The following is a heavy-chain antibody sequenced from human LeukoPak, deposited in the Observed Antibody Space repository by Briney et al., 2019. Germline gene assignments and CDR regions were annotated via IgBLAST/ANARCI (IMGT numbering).Heavy chain of an antibody. D-gene: IGHD3-10*01. Sequence: PGGSLRLSCTASGFPFGVYAMSGVRQAPGKGLEWVGFIRSKAYGGTTEYAASVKGRFTISRDDSKSIAYLQMNSLKTEDTAVYYCTRDQIRGVIIRDYWGQGTLVTVSS. V-gene: IGHV3-49*04. CDR1: GFPFGVYA. J-gene: IGHJ4*02. CDR2: IRSKAYGGTT. CDR3: TRDQIRGVIIRDY.